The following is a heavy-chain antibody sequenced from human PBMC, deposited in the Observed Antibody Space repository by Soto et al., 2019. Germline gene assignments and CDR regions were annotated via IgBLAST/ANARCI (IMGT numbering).Heavy chain of an antibody. CDR1: GFTVSSNY. V-gene: IGHV3-66*01. CDR2: IYSGGST. D-gene: IGHD2-15*01. J-gene: IGHJ4*02. Sequence: EVQLVESGGGLVQPGGSLRLSCAASGFTVSSNYMSWVRQAPGKGLEWVSVIYSGGSTYYADSVKGRFTISRDNSKNTLYLQMNSLRAEDTPVYYCASGVVPVILAGWGQGTLVTVSS. CDR3: ASGVVPVILAG.